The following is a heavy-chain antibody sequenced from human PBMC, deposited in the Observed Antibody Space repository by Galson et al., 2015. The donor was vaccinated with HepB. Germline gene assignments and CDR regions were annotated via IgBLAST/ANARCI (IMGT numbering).Heavy chain of an antibody. CDR2: IYSGTST. Sequence: SCAASGFTVSSNYMSWVRQAPRKGLEWVSIIYSGTSTYYADSVRGRFTISRHNFKNTLYLQMNSLRAEDTAVYYCARGPRYYYDSSGPGYFDYWGQGTLVTVSS. V-gene: IGHV3-53*04. D-gene: IGHD3-22*01. J-gene: IGHJ4*02. CDR1: GFTVSSNY. CDR3: ARGPRYYYDSSGPGYFDY.